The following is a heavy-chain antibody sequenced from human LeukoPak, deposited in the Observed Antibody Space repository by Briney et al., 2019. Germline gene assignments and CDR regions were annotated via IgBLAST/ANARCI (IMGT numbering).Heavy chain of an antibody. V-gene: IGHV4-4*07. CDR2: IYTSGST. D-gene: IGHD1-26*01. CDR1: GGSISSYY. CDR3: ARGGWELPRYYMDV. J-gene: IGHJ6*03. Sequence: SETLSLTCIVSGGSISSYYWSWIRQPAGKGLEWIGRIYTSGSTNYNPSLKSRVTMSVDTSKNQFSLKLSSVTAADTAVYYCARGGWELPRYYMDVWGKGTTVTVSS.